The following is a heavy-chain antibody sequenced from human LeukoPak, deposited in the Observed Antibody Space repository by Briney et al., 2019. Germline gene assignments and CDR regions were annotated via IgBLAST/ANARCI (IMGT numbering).Heavy chain of an antibody. J-gene: IGHJ5*02. Sequence: SETLSLTCTVSGGSISSSSYYWGWIRRPPGKGLEWIGSIYYSGSTYYNPSLKSRVTISVVTSKNQFSLKLSSVTAADTAVYYCARAYDILTGYPAGWFDPWGQGTLVTVSS. CDR1: GGSISSSSYY. D-gene: IGHD3-9*01. CDR2: IYYSGST. CDR3: ARAYDILTGYPAGWFDP. V-gene: IGHV4-39*07.